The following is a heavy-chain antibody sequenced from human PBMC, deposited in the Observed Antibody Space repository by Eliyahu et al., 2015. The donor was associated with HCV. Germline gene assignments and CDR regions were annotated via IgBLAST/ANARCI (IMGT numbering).Heavy chain of an antibody. Sequence: EVQLVESGGGXVQPGGSLRLXCAASGFXVXSNYMXWVRQAPGKGLEWVSVIYSGGSTYYADSVKGRFTISRDNSKNTLYLQMNSLRAEDTAVYYCSRSGYVRVWYFQHWGQGTLVTVSS. D-gene: IGHD3-22*01. CDR2: IYSGGST. CDR3: SRSGYVRVWYFQH. J-gene: IGHJ1*01. V-gene: IGHV3-66*02. CDR1: GFXVXSNY.